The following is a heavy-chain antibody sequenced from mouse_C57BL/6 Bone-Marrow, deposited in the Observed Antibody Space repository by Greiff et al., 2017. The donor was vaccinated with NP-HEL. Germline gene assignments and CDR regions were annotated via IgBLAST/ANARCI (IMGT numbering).Heavy chain of an antibody. CDR1: GYTFTSYW. Sequence: QVQLQQPGAELVKPGASVKLSCKASGYTFTSYWMHWVKQRPGQGLEWIGMIHPNRGSTNYNEKFKSKATLTVDKSSSTAYMQLSSLTSEDSAVYYCARSLANLNYFDYWGQGTTLTVSS. J-gene: IGHJ2*01. CDR2: IHPNRGST. V-gene: IGHV1-64*01. D-gene: IGHD1-1*01. CDR3: ARSLANLNYFDY.